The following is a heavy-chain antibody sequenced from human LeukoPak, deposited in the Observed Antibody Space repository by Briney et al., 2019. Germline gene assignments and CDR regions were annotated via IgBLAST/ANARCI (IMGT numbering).Heavy chain of an antibody. J-gene: IGHJ3*02. D-gene: IGHD3-22*01. Sequence: PSETLSLTCTVADGSISSNSCYWGWVRQPPGAGLEWIGNIYYSGSTYYNPSLKSRVTISVDTSKSQFSLKLSSVTAADTAMYYCARLYDSSAYYYVGALDIWGQGTMVTVSS. CDR1: DGSISSNSCY. CDR2: IYYSGST. CDR3: ARLYDSSAYYYVGALDI. V-gene: IGHV4-39*07.